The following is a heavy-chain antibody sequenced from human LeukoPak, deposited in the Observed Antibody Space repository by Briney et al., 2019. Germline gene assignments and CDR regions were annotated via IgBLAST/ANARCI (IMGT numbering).Heavy chain of an antibody. CDR3: AKAETPYTSKSLDY. CDR2: ISSNGGST. Sequence: GGSLRLSCAASGFTFSSYAMHWVRQAPGKGLEYVSAISSNGGSTYYANSVKGRFTISRDNSKNTLLLQMNSLRAEDTALYYCAKAETPYTSKSLDYWGQGTLVTVSS. V-gene: IGHV3-64*01. J-gene: IGHJ4*02. CDR1: GFTFSSYA. D-gene: IGHD3-16*01.